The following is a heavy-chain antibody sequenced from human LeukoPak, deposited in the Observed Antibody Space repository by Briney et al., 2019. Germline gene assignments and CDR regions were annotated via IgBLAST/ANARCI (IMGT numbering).Heavy chain of an antibody. CDR2: VYYNGSA. V-gene: IGHV4-59*01. Sequence: SETLSLTCTVSGGSLNYYYWSWIRQSPGKGLEWIGYVYYNGSAKYNPSLKSRVTISVDMSKNQFSLKVSSVTAADTAIYYCARKGGHFDYWGQGTLVTVSS. J-gene: IGHJ4*02. D-gene: IGHD2-15*01. CDR3: ARKGGHFDY. CDR1: GGSLNYYY.